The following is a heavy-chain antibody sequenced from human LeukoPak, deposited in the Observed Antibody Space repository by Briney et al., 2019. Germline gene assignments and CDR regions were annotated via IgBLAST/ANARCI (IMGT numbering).Heavy chain of an antibody. Sequence: GGSLRLSCAASGFTFSSIAMSWVRQAPDKGLEWVSTISGSGGGTYYADSVKGRFTISRDDSKNTLYLQMNSLRADDTAVSYCAKDLGRYRNNFFDYWGQGNLVTVSS. J-gene: IGHJ4*02. CDR2: ISGSGGGT. V-gene: IGHV3-23*01. CDR3: AKDLGRYRNNFFDY. CDR1: GFTFSSIA. D-gene: IGHD1-26*01.